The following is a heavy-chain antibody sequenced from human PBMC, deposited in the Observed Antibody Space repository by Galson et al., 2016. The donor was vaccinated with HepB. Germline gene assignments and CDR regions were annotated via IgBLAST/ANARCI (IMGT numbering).Heavy chain of an antibody. V-gene: IGHV1-2*02. D-gene: IGHD6-6*01. CDR1: GYTFTGYY. J-gene: IGHJ5*02. CDR2: INPNSGGT. CDR3: ARGIIAALRVDP. Sequence: SVKVSCKASGYTFTGYYMHWVRQAPGQGLEWMGWINPNSGGTNYAQKFQGRVTMTRDTSIGTAYMELSRLKSDDTAVYYCARGIIAALRVDPWGQGTLVTVSS.